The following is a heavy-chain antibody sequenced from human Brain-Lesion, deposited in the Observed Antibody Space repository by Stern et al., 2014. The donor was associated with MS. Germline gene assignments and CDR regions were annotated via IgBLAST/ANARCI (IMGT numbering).Heavy chain of an antibody. J-gene: IGHJ6*02. V-gene: IGHV1-2*04. D-gene: IGHD4-23*01. CDR1: GYTFTDYF. CDR3: ARVPGGVFGGMDV. Sequence: QVQLVQSGAEVKKPGASVKVSCKASGYTFTDYFMHWGRQAPGQGLEWLGWINPYSGDTKYAQKFQGWVTMTRDTSISTAYMELSSLRSDDTAVYYCARVPGGVFGGMDVWGQGTTVT. CDR2: INPYSGDT.